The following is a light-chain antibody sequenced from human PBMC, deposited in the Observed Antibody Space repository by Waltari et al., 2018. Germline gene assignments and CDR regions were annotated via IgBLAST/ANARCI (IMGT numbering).Light chain of an antibody. CDR2: GES. CDR3: QESFTSPRT. CDR1: QTIFMF. J-gene: IGKJ1*01. Sequence: DIQMTKSPSSLPASLGERVTITCRASQTIFMFLNWYQQRPGKAPTLLIYGESNLLSGVPSRFSGSGSGTDFTLTISSLQPEDVATYYCQESFTSPRTFGPGTKVEI. V-gene: IGKV1-39*01.